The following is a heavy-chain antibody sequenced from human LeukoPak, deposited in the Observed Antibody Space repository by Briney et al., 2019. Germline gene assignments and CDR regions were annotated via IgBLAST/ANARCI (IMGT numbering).Heavy chain of an antibody. CDR1: GDSIISNSYY. J-gene: IGHJ3*02. Sequence: PSETLSLSCTVAGDSIISNSYYWGWVRQPPGKGLEWIGTLDYTWSTYYSPSLKSRATISIDTSRNQLSLKLSSVTAADTAVYYCARVERYQLLDGDDAFDIWGQGTMVTVSS. D-gene: IGHD2-2*01. CDR2: LDYTWST. CDR3: ARVERYQLLDGDDAFDI. V-gene: IGHV4-39*07.